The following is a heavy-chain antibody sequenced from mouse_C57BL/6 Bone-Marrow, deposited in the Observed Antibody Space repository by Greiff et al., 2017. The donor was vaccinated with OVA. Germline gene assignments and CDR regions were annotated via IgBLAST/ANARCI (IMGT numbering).Heavy chain of an antibody. D-gene: IGHD3-2*02. Sequence: EVQLQQSGTVLARPGASVKMSCKTSGYTFTSYWMHWVKQRPGQGLEWIGAIYPGNSDTSYNQKFKGKANLTAVTSASTAYMELSSLTNEDSAVYYCTRRWLRRFAYWGQGTLVTVSA. CDR1: GYTFTSYW. J-gene: IGHJ3*01. CDR3: TRRWLRRFAY. V-gene: IGHV1-5*01. CDR2: IYPGNSDT.